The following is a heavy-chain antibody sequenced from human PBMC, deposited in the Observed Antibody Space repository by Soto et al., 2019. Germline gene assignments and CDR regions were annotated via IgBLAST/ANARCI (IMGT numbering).Heavy chain of an antibody. Sequence: SETLSLTCAVSGGSISSTTYYWAWIRQPPGKGLEWVATIYYSGATYYNPSLKSRLTISIDTSKNQLSLRLSSATAADTAMYYCARYYDTSNRPYFHHWGQGTRVTVSS. CDR2: IYYSGAT. D-gene: IGHD3-22*01. CDR3: ARYYDTSNRPYFHH. V-gene: IGHV4-39*01. J-gene: IGHJ1*01. CDR1: GGSISSTTYY.